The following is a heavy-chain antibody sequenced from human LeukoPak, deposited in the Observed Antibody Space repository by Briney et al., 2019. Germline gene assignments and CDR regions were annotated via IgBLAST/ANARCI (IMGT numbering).Heavy chain of an antibody. CDR3: VRGVNFCPTSHCRGDYFGS. CDR2: MYYSETT. V-gene: IGHV4-39*01. D-gene: IGHD3-3*01. Sequence: AADTLSLTCSVSCGSLSNSRYLSGWLRQSPGKGLEWFGSMYYSETTYYNPSLKSRVTISVITSRNQLYLRLTSVTAADTAVYFCVRGVNFCPTSHCRGDYFGSWGQGSLVSVSS. CDR1: CGSLSNSRYL. J-gene: IGHJ4*02.